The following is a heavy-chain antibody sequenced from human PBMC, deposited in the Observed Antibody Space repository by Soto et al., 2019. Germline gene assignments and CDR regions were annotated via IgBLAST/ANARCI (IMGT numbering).Heavy chain of an antibody. Sequence: QLQLQESGPGLVKPSETLSLTCTVSGGSISSSSYYWGWIRQPPGKGLEWIGSIYYSGSTYYNPSLKSRVTISVDTSKNQFSLKLSSVTAADTAVYYCARHDGAERTGYYFAYWGQGTLVTVSS. V-gene: IGHV4-39*01. J-gene: IGHJ4*02. CDR3: ARHDGAERTGYYFAY. CDR1: GGSISSSSYY. CDR2: IYYSGST.